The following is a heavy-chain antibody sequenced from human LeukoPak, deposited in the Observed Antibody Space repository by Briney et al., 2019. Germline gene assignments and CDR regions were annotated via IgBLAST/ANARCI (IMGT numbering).Heavy chain of an antibody. J-gene: IGHJ4*02. Sequence: PGGSLRLSCAASGFTFSYFGMHWVRQAPGKGLEWVAVIWNDGSNKYYADSVKGRFTISRDDSKNTLYLQVNSLRVEDTAVYYCARTSITADPGDYWGQGTLVTVSS. CDR1: GFTFSYFG. CDR2: IWNDGSNK. CDR3: ARTSITADPGDY. D-gene: IGHD5-24*01. V-gene: IGHV3-33*01.